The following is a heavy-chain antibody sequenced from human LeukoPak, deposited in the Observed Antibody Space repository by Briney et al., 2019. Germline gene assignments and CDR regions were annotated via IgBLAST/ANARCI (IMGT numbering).Heavy chain of an antibody. J-gene: IGHJ4*02. V-gene: IGHV1-46*01. CDR1: GYTFTSYD. D-gene: IGHD4-17*01. CDR3: ARVGYGDYDSQNFDY. CDR2: INPSGGST. Sequence: ASVKVSCKASGYTFTSYDINWVRQAPGQGLEWMGIINPSGGSTSYAQKFQGRVTMTRDTSTSTVYMELSSLRSEDTAVYYCARVGYGDYDSQNFDYWGQGTLVTVSS.